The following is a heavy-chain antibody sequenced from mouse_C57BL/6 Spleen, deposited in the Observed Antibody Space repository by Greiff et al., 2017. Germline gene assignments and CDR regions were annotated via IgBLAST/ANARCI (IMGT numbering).Heavy chain of an antibody. V-gene: IGHV8-12*01. CDR3: ARSGDGYYAY. CDR2: IYWDDDK. CDR1: GFSLSTSGMG. Sequence: QVTLKESGPGILQSSQTLSLTCSFSGFSLSTSGMGVIWIRQPSGMGLDWLAHIYWDDDKRYNPSLKSRRTISQDTSRNQVFLKITSGDTADTATDYCARSGDGYYAYWGQGTPLTVSS. J-gene: IGHJ2*01. D-gene: IGHD2-3*01.